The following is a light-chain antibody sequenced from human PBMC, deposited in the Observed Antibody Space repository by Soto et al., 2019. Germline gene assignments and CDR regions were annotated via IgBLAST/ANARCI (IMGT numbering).Light chain of an antibody. CDR2: DAS. CDR3: QQYDNLPRYT. J-gene: IGKJ2*01. CDR1: QDISNY. Sequence: DIQMTQSPSSLSASVGDRVTITCQASQDISNYLNWYQGKPGKAPKLLIFDASNLKTGVPSRFSGGGSGTDFTFTISSLQPEDIATYYCQQYDNLPRYTFGQGTKLEIK. V-gene: IGKV1-33*01.